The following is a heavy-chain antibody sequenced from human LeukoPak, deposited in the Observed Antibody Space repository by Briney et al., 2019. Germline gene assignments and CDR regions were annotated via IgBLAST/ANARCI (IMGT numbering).Heavy chain of an antibody. CDR3: AREGYYGSGSQGSFDY. V-gene: IGHV3-30*02. D-gene: IGHD3-10*01. Sequence: PGGSLRLSCAASGFTFSTYGMHWVRQAPGKGLEWVAFIRFDGSKEYYADSVKGRLTISRDNAKNSLYLQMNSLRAEDTAVYYCAREGYYGSGSQGSFDYWGQGTLVTVSS. J-gene: IGHJ4*02. CDR2: IRFDGSKE. CDR1: GFTFSTYG.